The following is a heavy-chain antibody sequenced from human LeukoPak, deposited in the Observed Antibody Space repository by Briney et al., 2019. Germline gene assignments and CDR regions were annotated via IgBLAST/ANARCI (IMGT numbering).Heavy chain of an antibody. CDR2: ISYDGSNK. Sequence: GGSLRLSCAASGFTFSSYAMHWVRQAPGKGLEWVAVISYDGSNKYYADSVKGRFTISRDNSKNTLYLQMNSLRAEDTAVYYCARGPDYYDSSGYYLYYMDVWGKGTTVTVSS. D-gene: IGHD3-22*01. CDR1: GFTFSSYA. CDR3: ARGPDYYDSSGYYLYYMDV. J-gene: IGHJ6*03. V-gene: IGHV3-30*01.